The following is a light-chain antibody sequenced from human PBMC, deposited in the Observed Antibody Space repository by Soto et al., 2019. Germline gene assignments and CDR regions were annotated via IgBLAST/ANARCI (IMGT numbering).Light chain of an antibody. CDR1: GSNIGAGYD. J-gene: IGLJ1*01. CDR2: ANI. Sequence: QSVLTQPTSVSGAPGQRVTISCTGSGSNIGAGYDVHWYQQLPGTAPKLLIFANINRPSGVPDRFSGSKSGASASLAITGLRAEDEADYYCQSYDSSLSGYVFGTGTKLTVL. V-gene: IGLV1-40*01. CDR3: QSYDSSLSGYV.